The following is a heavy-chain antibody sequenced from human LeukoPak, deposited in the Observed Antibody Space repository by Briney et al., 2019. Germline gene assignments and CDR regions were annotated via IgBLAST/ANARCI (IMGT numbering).Heavy chain of an antibody. CDR2: ISSSGSSI. CDR1: GFTFSDYY. Sequence: GGSLRLSCAASGFTFSDYYMSWIRQTPRKGLEWLAYISSSGSSIDYADSVKGRFTVARDNGKNSLFLQMNSLRAEDTAIYYCVRVKGGWLGEKTYDYLGQGTLVTVST. V-gene: IGHV3-11*01. CDR3: VRVKGGWLGEKTYDY. J-gene: IGHJ4*02. D-gene: IGHD5-24*01.